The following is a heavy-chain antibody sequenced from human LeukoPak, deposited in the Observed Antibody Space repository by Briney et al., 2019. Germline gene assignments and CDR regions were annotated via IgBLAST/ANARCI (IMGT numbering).Heavy chain of an antibody. J-gene: IGHJ6*03. V-gene: IGHV4-59*08. CDR2: IYYSEIT. D-gene: IGHD6-13*01. Sequence: PSETLSLTCAVSGGSISSYYWIWIRQPPGEGLEWIGYIYYSEITNYNPSLKSRVTISVDTSKTQFSLKLSSVTAADTAVYYCARAPGSSSTNYMDVWGKGTTVTVSS. CDR1: GGSISSYY. CDR3: ARAPGSSSTNYMDV.